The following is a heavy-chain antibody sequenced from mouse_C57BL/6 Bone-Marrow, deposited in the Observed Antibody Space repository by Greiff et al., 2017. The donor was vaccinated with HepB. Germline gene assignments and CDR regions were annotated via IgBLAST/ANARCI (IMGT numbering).Heavy chain of an antibody. V-gene: IGHV5-16*01. J-gene: IGHJ4*01. CDR1: GFTFSDYY. CDR2: INYDGSST. CDR3: ARENYGSSYPRLLAMDY. D-gene: IGHD1-1*01. Sequence: EVNVVESEGGLVQPGSSMKLSCTASGFTFSDYYMAWVRQVPEKGLEWVANINYDGSSTYYLDSLKSRFIISRDNAKNILYLQMSSLKSEDTATYDCARENYGSSYPRLLAMDYWGQGTSVTVSS.